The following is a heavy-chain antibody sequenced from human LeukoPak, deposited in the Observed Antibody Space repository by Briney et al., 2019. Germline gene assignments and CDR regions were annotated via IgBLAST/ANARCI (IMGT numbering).Heavy chain of an antibody. D-gene: IGHD3-22*01. CDR1: GFSFSTFS. V-gene: IGHV3-64*02. CDR3: ARERSGYYFDY. Sequence: GGSLRLSCAASGFSFSTFSMNWVRQAPGKELEYVSMISGNGRSITYADSVKGRFTVSRDNSKNTLYLQMGSLRAEDTAVYYCARERSGYYFDYWGQRTLVTVSS. J-gene: IGHJ4*02. CDR2: ISGNGRSI.